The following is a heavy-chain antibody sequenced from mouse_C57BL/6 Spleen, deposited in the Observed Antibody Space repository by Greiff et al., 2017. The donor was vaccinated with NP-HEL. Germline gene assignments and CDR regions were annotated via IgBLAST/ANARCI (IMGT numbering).Heavy chain of an antibody. CDR3: AREEFTTIYAMDY. CDR2: INPNYGTT. V-gene: IGHV1-39*01. Sequence: EVKLQESGPELVKPGASVKISCKASGYSFTDYNMNWVKQSNGKSLEWIGVINPNYGTTSYNQKFKGKATLTVDQSSSTAYMQLNSLTSEDSAVYYCAREEFTTIYAMDYWGQGTSVTVSS. J-gene: IGHJ4*01. D-gene: IGHD1-1*01. CDR1: GYSFTDYN.